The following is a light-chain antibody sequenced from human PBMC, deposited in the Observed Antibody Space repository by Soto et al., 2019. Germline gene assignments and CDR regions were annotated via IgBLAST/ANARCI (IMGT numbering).Light chain of an antibody. CDR1: SSNIGNNN. J-gene: IGLJ1*01. CDR3: AAWDDSLNGDV. CDR2: SNN. V-gene: IGLV1-44*01. Sequence: QSVLTQPPSASGTPGQRVTISCSGGSSNIGNNNVNWYQQLPGTAPKLLIYSNNQRPSGVPDRFSGAKSGTSASLAISGLQSEDEADYYCAAWDDSLNGDVFGTGTKVTVL.